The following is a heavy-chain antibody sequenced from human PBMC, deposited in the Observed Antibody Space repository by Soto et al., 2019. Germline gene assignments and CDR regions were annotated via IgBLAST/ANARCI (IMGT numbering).Heavy chain of an antibody. CDR3: ASHRSASDSLDP. J-gene: IGHJ5*02. Sequence: PSETLSLTCTVSGGSISDSSYCWGWIRQPPGKGLQWIGCMYYSGATYYNPSLKNRVTLSGYTSNNEFSLKLVSVTAPDTAVYYCASHRSASDSLDPWGQGTL. CDR2: MYYSGAT. CDR1: GGSISDSSYC. D-gene: IGHD1-26*01. V-gene: IGHV4-39*01.